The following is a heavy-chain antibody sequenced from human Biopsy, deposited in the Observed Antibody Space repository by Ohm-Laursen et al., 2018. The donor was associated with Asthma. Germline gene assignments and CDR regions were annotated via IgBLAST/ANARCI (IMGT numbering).Heavy chain of an antibody. V-gene: IGHV1-69*13. J-gene: IGHJ4*02. D-gene: IGHD2-2*01. CDR1: GGTFNTYV. CDR3: ARKAGSCISRTCYSLDF. Sequence: ASVKVSCKSLGGTFNTYVIGWVRQAPGQGLDWMGGINSVFGTTTYPQKFQDRVTITADDSTSTVYMELSSLRSEGTAVYYCARKAGSCISRTCYSLDFWGQGTLVTVSS. CDR2: INSVFGTT.